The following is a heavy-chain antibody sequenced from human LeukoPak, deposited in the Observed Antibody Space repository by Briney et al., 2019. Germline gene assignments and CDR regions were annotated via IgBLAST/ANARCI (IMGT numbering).Heavy chain of an antibody. D-gene: IGHD3-22*01. CDR1: GFTFSSYA. CDR2: ISGSGGST. V-gene: IGHV3-23*01. CDR3: AKHYYDSSGYFDY. J-gene: IGHJ4*02. Sequence: GGSLRLSCAASGFTFSSYAMSWVRQAPGKGLEWASAISGSGGSTYYADSVKGRFTISRDNSKNTLYLQMNSLRAEDTAVYYCAKHYYDSSGYFDYWGQGTLVTVSS.